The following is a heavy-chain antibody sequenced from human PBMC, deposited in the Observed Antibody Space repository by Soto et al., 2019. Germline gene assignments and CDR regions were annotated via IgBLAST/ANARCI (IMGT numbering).Heavy chain of an antibody. J-gene: IGHJ3*02. CDR1: GFTFNFNNYA. CDR2: ISDDGSTK. V-gene: IGHV3-30*14. CDR3: VKDRGYCGGDCRGVGPDAFDI. Sequence: PGGSLRLSCAASGFTFNFNNYAMRWVRQAPGKGLEWVAIISDDGSTKYYADSVKGRFTISRDNSKKTLYLQMSSLRAEDTAVYYCVKDRGYCGGDCRGVGPDAFDIWGQGTMVTVSS. D-gene: IGHD2-21*02.